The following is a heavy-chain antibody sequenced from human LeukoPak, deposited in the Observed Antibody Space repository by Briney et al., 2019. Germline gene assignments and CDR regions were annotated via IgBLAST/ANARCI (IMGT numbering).Heavy chain of an antibody. Sequence: GGSLRLSCAASGFTFSSYAMSWVRQAPGKGLERVSAITGSGGTTYYADSVKGRFTISRDNSKNTLYLQMNSLRAEDTAVYYCAKDLGPRWYFDLWGRGTLVNVSS. CDR1: GFTFSSYA. J-gene: IGHJ2*01. D-gene: IGHD3-16*01. CDR3: AKDLGPRWYFDL. CDR2: ITGSGGTT. V-gene: IGHV3-23*01.